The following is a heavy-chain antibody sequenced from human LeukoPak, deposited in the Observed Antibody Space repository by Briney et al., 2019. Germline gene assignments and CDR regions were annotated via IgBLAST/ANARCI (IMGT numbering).Heavy chain of an antibody. CDR2: ISYDGSNK. D-gene: IGHD6-19*01. J-gene: IGHJ4*02. CDR3: AKLGATYSSGWFFDY. Sequence: GGSLRLSCAASGFTFSSYGMHWARQAPGKGLEWVAVISYDGSNKYYADSVKGRFTISRDNSKNTLYLQMNSLRAEDTAVYYCAKLGATYSSGWFFDYWGQGTLVTVSS. V-gene: IGHV3-30*18. CDR1: GFTFSSYG.